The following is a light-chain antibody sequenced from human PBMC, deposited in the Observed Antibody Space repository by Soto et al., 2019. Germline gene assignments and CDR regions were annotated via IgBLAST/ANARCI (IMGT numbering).Light chain of an antibody. CDR1: SSNVGSNA. Sequence: QSVLTQPPSASGTPGQRVTISCSGSSSNVGSNAVNWYQQLPGTAPKLLVFRNNQWPSGVPERFSGSKSGTSASLAISGLQSEDEADYYCAAWDDSLNGEVFGGGTKVTVL. J-gene: IGLJ3*02. CDR2: RNN. CDR3: AAWDDSLNGEV. V-gene: IGLV1-44*01.